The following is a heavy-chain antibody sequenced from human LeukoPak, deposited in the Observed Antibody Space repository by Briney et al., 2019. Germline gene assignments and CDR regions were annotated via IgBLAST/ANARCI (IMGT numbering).Heavy chain of an antibody. CDR1: GFTVSSNY. J-gene: IGHJ6*02. V-gene: IGHV3-66*01. CDR3: ASRDKGYYYGMDV. Sequence: GGSLRLSCAASGFTVSSNYMSWVRHTPGKGLEWVSLIYSGGSTYYADSVNGRFTISRDNSKNTLYLQMNSRRAEDTAVYYCASRDKGYYYGMDVWGQGTTVTVSS. CDR2: IYSGGST. D-gene: IGHD5-24*01.